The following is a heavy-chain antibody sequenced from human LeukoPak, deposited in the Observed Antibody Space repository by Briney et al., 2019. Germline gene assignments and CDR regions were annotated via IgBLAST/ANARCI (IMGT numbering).Heavy chain of an antibody. Sequence: SETLSLTCTVSGGSISSYYWSWIRQPAGKGLEWIGRIYTSGSTNYNPSLKSRVTMSVDTSKNQFSLKLSSVTAADTAVYYCARHRYVLITGTTCFDYWGQGTLVTVSS. CDR2: IYTSGST. V-gene: IGHV4-4*07. J-gene: IGHJ4*02. CDR1: GGSISSYY. CDR3: ARHRYVLITGTTCFDY. D-gene: IGHD1-7*01.